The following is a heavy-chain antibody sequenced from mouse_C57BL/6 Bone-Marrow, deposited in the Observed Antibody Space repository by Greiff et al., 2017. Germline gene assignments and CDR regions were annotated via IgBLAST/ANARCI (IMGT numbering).Heavy chain of an antibody. CDR2: INPGSGGT. CDR1: GYAFTNYL. V-gene: IGHV1-54*01. D-gene: IGHD2-5*01. J-gene: IGHJ3*01. CDR3: ARMHSNYLAWFAY. Sequence: VQLQQSGAELVRPGTSVKVSCKASGYAFTNYLIEWVKQRPGQGLEWIGVINPGSGGTNYNEKFKGKATLTADKSSSTAYMQLSSLTSEDSAVYFCARMHSNYLAWFAYWGQGTLVTVSA.